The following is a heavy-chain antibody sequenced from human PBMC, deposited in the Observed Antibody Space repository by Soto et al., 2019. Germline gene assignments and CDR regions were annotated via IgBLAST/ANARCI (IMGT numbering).Heavy chain of an antibody. Sequence: EVQLVESGGGLVQPVGSLRLSCEASGFTFSTFWMHWVRQAPGKGLVWVSRINSDGSSTNYADSVKGRVTISRDNAKNMLYLQMNSLRAEDTAVYYCARDFEYWGQGTLVTVSS. J-gene: IGHJ4*02. CDR2: INSDGSST. CDR3: ARDFEY. CDR1: GFTFSTFW. V-gene: IGHV3-74*01.